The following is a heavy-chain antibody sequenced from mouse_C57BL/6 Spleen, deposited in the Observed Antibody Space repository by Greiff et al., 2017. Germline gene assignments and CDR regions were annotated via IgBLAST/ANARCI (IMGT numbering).Heavy chain of an antibody. CDR3: ARGNYYGNAMDY. V-gene: IGHV1-42*01. J-gene: IGHJ4*01. CDR2: INPSTGGT. D-gene: IGHD1-1*01. Sequence: EVKLMESGPELVKPGASVKISCKASGYSFTGYYMNWVKQSPEKSLEWIGEINPSTGGTTYNQKFKAKATLTVDKSSSTAYMQLKSLTSEDSAVYYCARGNYYGNAMDYWGQGTSVTVSS. CDR1: GYSFTGYY.